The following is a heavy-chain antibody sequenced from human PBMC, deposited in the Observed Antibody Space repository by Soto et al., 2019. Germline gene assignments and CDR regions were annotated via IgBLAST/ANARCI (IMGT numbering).Heavy chain of an antibody. J-gene: IGHJ3*02. CDR3: WLGISGDAFDI. D-gene: IGHD6-19*01. CDR1: GFTFSSYW. CDR2: IKQDGSEK. V-gene: IGHV3-7*03. Sequence: GGSLRLSCAASGFTFSSYWMSWVRQAPGKGLEWVANIKQDGSEKYYVDSVKGRFTISRDNAKNSLYLQMNSLRAEDTAVYYCWLGISGDAFDIWGQGTMVTVSS.